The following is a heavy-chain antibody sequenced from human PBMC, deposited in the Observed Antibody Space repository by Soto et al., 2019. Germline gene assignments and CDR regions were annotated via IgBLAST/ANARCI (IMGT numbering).Heavy chain of an antibody. Sequence: ASVKVSCKASGGTFSSYAISWVRQAPGQGLERMGGIIPIFGTANYAQKFQGRVTITADKSTSTAYMELSSLRSEDTAVYYCARSTVTNAFDIWGQGTMVTVSS. V-gene: IGHV1-69*06. CDR1: GGTFSSYA. D-gene: IGHD4-17*01. J-gene: IGHJ3*02. CDR2: IIPIFGTA. CDR3: ARSTVTNAFDI.